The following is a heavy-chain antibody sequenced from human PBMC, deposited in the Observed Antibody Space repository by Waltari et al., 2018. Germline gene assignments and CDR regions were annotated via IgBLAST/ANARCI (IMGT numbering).Heavy chain of an antibody. CDR1: GGSISRYS. CDR3: ARGIGWFDP. V-gene: IGHV4-59*08. J-gene: IGHJ5*02. Sequence: QVQLQESGPGLVEPSETLSLPCTVSGGSISRYSWSWIRQPPGKGLEWIGYIYYSGSTNYTPSLKSRVTISVDTSKNQFSLKLSSVTAADTAVYYCARGIGWFDPWGQGTLVTVSS. CDR2: IYYSGST.